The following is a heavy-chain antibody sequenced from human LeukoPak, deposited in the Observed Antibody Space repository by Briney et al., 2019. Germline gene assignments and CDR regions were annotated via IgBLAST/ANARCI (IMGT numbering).Heavy chain of an antibody. CDR1: GGTFSSYA. D-gene: IGHD2-2*01. J-gene: IGHJ6*04. CDR2: IIPIFGTA. Sequence: ASVKVSCKASGGTFSSYAISWVRQAPGQGLEWMGGIIPIFGTANYAQKFQGRVTITADESTSTAYMELSGLRSEDTAVYYCARDPRRYCSSTSCPGGMDVWGKGTTVTVSS. V-gene: IGHV1-69*13. CDR3: ARDPRRYCSSTSCPGGMDV.